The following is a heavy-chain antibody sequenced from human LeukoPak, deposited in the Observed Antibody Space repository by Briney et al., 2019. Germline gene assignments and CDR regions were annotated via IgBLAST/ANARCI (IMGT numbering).Heavy chain of an antibody. V-gene: IGHV4-34*01. D-gene: IGHD4-23*01. CDR1: GGSFSGYY. Sequence: SETLSLTCAVYGGSFSGYYWSWIRQPPGKGLEWIGEINHSGSTNYNPSLKSRVTISVDTSKNQFSLKLSSVTAADTAVYYCARRWYRVPSWFDPWGERTLVTVSS. CDR2: INHSGST. J-gene: IGHJ5*02. CDR3: ARRWYRVPSWFDP.